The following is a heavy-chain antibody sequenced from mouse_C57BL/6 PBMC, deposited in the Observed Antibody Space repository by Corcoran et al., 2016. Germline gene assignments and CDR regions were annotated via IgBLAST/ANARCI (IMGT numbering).Heavy chain of an antibody. CDR2: INPNNGGT. Sequence: EVQLQQSGPELVKPGASVKISCKASGYTFTDYYMNWVKQSHGKSLEWIGDINPNNGGTSYNQKFKGKATLTVDKSSSTAYMELRSLTSEDSAVYYCARWAYDYDGPFAYWGQGTLVTVSA. D-gene: IGHD2-4*01. J-gene: IGHJ3*01. V-gene: IGHV1-26*01. CDR1: GYTFTDYY. CDR3: ARWAYDYDGPFAY.